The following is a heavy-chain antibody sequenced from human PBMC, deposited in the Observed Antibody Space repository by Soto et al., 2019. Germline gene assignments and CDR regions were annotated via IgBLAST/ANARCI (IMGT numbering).Heavy chain of an antibody. V-gene: IGHV3-21*01. CDR3: ASGSGYCSSTSCYTFDY. J-gene: IGHJ4*02. D-gene: IGHD2-2*02. Sequence: RLSCAASGFTFSSYSMNWVRQAPGKGLEWVSSISSSSSYIYYADSVKGRFTISRDNAKNSLYLQMNSLRAEDTAVYYCASGSGYCSSTSCYTFDYWGQGTLVTVSS. CDR1: GFTFSSYS. CDR2: ISSSSSYI.